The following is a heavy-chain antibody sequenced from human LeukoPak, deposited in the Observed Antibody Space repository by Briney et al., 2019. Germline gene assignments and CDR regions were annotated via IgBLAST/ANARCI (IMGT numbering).Heavy chain of an antibody. CDR3: ARKGFNYYHMDV. Sequence: GGSLRLSCAASGFTFNSRWMTWVRQAPGKGLEWVANMNPDGSEKFYVDSVKGRFIISRDNAKTSLHLQMDSLRAEDTAVYYCARKGFNYYHMDVWGQGTTVTVSS. V-gene: IGHV3-7*01. D-gene: IGHD3-10*01. CDR2: MNPDGSEK. CDR1: GFTFNSRW. J-gene: IGHJ6*02.